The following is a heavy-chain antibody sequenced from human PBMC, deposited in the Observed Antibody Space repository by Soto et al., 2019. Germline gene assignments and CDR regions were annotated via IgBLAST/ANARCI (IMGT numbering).Heavy chain of an antibody. D-gene: IGHD4-17*01. Sequence: SETLSLTCTVSGVSVRSGSFYWAWVRHPPGKGLEWIGFGSYSGTTNYKPSLKSRVTISVDTSRSQISLKVSSLTAADTAVYYCARGATVTQYEYWGKGTPVTVSS. V-gene: IGHV4-61*01. CDR1: GVSVRSGSFY. CDR2: GSYSGTT. CDR3: ARGATVTQYEY. J-gene: IGHJ4*02.